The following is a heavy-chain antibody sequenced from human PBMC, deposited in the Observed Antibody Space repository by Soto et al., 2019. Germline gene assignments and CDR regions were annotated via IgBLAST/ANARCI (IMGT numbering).Heavy chain of an antibody. CDR2: INHSGST. D-gene: IGHD3-3*01. CDR3: ARAKGDIKIFGVVISWFDP. V-gene: IGHV4-34*01. J-gene: IGHJ5*02. Sequence: SETLSLTCAVYGGSFSGYYWSWIRQPPGKGREWIGEINHSGSTNYNPSLKSRVTISVDTSKNQFSLKLSSVTAADTAVYYCARAKGDIKIFGVVISWFDPWGQGTLVTLSS. CDR1: GGSFSGYY.